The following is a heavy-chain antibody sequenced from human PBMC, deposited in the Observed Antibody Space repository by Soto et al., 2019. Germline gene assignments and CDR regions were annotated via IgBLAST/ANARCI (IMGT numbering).Heavy chain of an antibody. CDR1: GYTFTSYY. CDR2: MNPNSGNT. D-gene: IGHD3-22*01. V-gene: IGHV1-8*02. J-gene: IGHJ5*02. Sequence: ASVKVSCKASGYTFTSYYINWVRQATGQGLEWMGWMNPNSGNTGYAQKFQGRVTMTRNTSISTAYMELSSLRSEDTAVYYCARGFDYYDKIVWFDPWGQGTLVTVSS. CDR3: ARGFDYYDKIVWFDP.